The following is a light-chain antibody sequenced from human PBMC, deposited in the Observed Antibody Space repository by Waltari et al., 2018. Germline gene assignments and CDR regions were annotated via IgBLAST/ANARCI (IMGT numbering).Light chain of an antibody. CDR2: GAS. CDR1: RSVGVN. CDR3: HQYNTWPPAT. J-gene: IGKJ2*01. V-gene: IGKV3-15*01. Sequence: VLTQSPATLYVSPGDTATLSCRASRSVGVNLAWYQQKPGQAHRLLIYGASKWATGIQARFSAAGSGTEFTLTSISLQSEDSAIYYCHQYNTWPPATFGQGTKLDI.